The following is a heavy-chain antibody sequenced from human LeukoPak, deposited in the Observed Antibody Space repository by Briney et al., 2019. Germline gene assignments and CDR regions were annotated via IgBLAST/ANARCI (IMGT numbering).Heavy chain of an antibody. CDR1: GGSISSSSYH. CDR2: MYYRGTT. D-gene: IGHD3-22*01. J-gene: IGHJ5*02. Sequence: SETLSLTCSVSGGSISSSSYHWGWIRQSPGKGLEWIGSMYYRGTTYENSSLKSRLTLSIDTSNNHFSLKLTSVTAADTAVYFCARRMYYYDSSGYGGYWLDPWGQGTLVTVSS. V-gene: IGHV4-39*02. CDR3: ARRMYYYDSSGYGGYWLDP.